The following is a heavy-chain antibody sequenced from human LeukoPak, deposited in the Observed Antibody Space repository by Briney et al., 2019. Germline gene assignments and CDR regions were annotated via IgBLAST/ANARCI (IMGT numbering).Heavy chain of an antibody. D-gene: IGHD3-3*01. CDR1: GFTFSNYW. J-gene: IGHJ6*03. CDR2: INSDGSST. V-gene: IGHV3-74*01. Sequence: PPGGSLRLSCAASGFTFSNYWMHWVRQAPGKGLVWVSRINSDGSSTSYADSVKGRFTISRDNAKNTLYLQMNSLRAEDTAVYYCARESYYDFWSGYYDVYMDVWGKGTTVTVSS. CDR3: ARESYYDFWSGYYDVYMDV.